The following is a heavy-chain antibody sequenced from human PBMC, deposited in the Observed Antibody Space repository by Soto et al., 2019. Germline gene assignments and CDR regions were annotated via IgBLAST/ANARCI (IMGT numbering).Heavy chain of an antibody. CDR2: ITSGSNTI. V-gene: IGHV3-48*03. J-gene: IGHJ4*02. D-gene: IGHD3-22*01. CDR3: ARSSGHYRPFDS. CDR1: GFTFSSSE. Sequence: EVQLVESGGGLVQPGGSLRLSCAASGFTFSSSEMNWVRQAPGKGLEWVSHITSGSNTIYYEDSVKGRFTISRDNAESSLYLQMNSLRAEDTAVYYCARSSGHYRPFDSWGQGTLVVVSS.